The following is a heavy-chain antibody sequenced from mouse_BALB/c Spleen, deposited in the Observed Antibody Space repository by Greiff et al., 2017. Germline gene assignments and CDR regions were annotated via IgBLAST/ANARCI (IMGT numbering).Heavy chain of an antibody. CDR2: ISSGGGST. CDR3: ARHRPYGNPYYYAMDY. V-gene: IGHV5-12-1*01. D-gene: IGHD2-10*02. Sequence: EVKLMESGGGLVKPGGSLKLSCAASGFAFSSYDMSWVRQTPEKRLEWVAYISSGGGSTYYPDTVKGRFTISRDNAKNTLYLQMSSLKSEDTAMYYCARHRPYGNPYYYAMDYWGQGTSVTVSS. CDR1: GFAFSSYD. J-gene: IGHJ4*01.